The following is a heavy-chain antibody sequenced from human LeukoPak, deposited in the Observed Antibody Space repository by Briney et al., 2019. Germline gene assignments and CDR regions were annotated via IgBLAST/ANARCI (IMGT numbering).Heavy chain of an antibody. V-gene: IGHV3-74*01. D-gene: IGHD1-26*01. CDR1: GFTFSSSW. CDR3: VRDLCGKDDY. CDR2: TDAHGRST. J-gene: IGHJ4*02. Sequence: GRSLRLSCAASGFTFSSSWFHCVRQAPGEGPVWVSRTDAHGRSTDHADSVRGRFAISRDNARNTLFLQMNSLRAEDTAVYCVRDLCGKDDYWGQGVLVTVSS.